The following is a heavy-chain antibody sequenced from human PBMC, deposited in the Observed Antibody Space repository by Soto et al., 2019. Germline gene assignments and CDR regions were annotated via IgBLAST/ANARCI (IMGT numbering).Heavy chain of an antibody. CDR1: GFTFSNYA. Sequence: EVQLLESGGGLVQPGGSLRLSCAASGFTFSNYAMNWVRQAPGKGLEWVSAISGSGGFTYYADSVKGRFTISRDNSKNTLFLQMNSLRAEHTAVFYCAKDGDTNIVGNYFDYWGQGTLVTVSS. CDR2: ISGSGGFT. J-gene: IGHJ4*02. V-gene: IGHV3-23*01. D-gene: IGHD5-12*01. CDR3: AKDGDTNIVGNYFDY.